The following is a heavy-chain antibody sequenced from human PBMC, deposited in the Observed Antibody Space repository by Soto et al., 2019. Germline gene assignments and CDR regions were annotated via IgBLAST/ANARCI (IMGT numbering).Heavy chain of an antibody. D-gene: IGHD5-12*01. J-gene: IGHJ4*02. V-gene: IGHV3-48*01. CDR2: ISTSGRTI. Sequence: GGSLRLSCAASGFTFSSHSMNWVRQAPGKGLEWISHISTSGRTIYYADSVKGRFTISRDNAKNSLYLQMNSLRAEDTAVYYCARDSDVVPTYYWGQGALVTVSS. CDR1: GFTFSSHS. CDR3: ARDSDVVPTYY.